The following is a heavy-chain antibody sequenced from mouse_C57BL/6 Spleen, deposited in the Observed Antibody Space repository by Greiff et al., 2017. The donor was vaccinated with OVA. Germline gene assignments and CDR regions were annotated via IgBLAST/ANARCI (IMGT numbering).Heavy chain of an antibody. V-gene: IGHV1-52*01. CDR2: IDPSDSET. CDR1: GYTFTSYW. CDR3: AREDGYDGDAMDY. Sequence: VQLQQSGAELVRPGSSVKLSCKASGYTFTSYWMHWVKQRPIQGLEWIGNIDPSDSETHYNQKFKDKATLTVDKSSSTAYMQLSSLTSEDSAVYYCAREDGYDGDAMDYWGQGTSVTVSS. D-gene: IGHD2-2*01. J-gene: IGHJ4*01.